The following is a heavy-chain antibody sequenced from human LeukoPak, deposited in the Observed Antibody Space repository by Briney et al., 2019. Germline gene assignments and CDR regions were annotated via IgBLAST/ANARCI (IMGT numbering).Heavy chain of an antibody. D-gene: IGHD1-1*01. CDR2: ISYDGSNK. J-gene: IGHJ4*02. V-gene: IGHV3-30*04. Sequence: GGSLRLSCAASRFTFSSYAMHWVRQAPGKGLEWVAVISYDGSNKYYADSVKGRFTISRDNSKNTLYLRMNSLRAEDTAVYYCARPLTELALDYWGQGTLVTVSS. CDR1: RFTFSSYA. CDR3: ARPLTELALDY.